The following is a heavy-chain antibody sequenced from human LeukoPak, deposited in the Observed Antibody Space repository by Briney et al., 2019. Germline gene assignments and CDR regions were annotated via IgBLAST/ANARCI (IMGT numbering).Heavy chain of an antibody. CDR2: CHYSGNT. J-gene: IGHJ3*02. V-gene: IGHV4-59*13. CDR1: GGSISSNY. CDR3: ARSASSTSRSAFDI. Sequence: SETLSLTCAISGGSISSNYWSWIRQPPGKGLEWIGYCHYSGNTNYNPSLKSRATIAVDMSKNQFSLTLNSVAAADTAVYYCARSASSTSRSAFDIWGQGTRVTASS.